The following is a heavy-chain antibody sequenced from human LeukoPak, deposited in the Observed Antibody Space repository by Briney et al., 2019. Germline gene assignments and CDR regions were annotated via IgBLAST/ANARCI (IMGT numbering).Heavy chain of an antibody. CDR3: ARETWIQLWLQDY. Sequence: SETLSLTCTVSGGSISSSSYYWGWIRQPPGKGLEWIGSIYYSGSTYYNPSLKSRVTISVDTSKNQFSLKLSSVTAADTAVYYCARETWIQLWLQDYWGQGTLVTVSP. D-gene: IGHD5-18*01. CDR1: GGSISSSSYY. V-gene: IGHV4-39*01. J-gene: IGHJ4*02. CDR2: IYYSGST.